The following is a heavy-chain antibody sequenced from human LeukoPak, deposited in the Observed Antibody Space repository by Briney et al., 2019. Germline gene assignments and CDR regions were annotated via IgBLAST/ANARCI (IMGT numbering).Heavy chain of an antibody. J-gene: IGHJ3*02. Sequence: PSETLSLTCTVSGGSISSYYWSWIRQPPGKGLEWIGYIYYSGSTNHNPSLKTRHTISVDTPQNQFFLKLSSVTAADTAVYYCARGPYCSGGICYLRAYAFDIGGQGTRVTVSS. CDR1: GGSISSYY. V-gene: IGHV4-59*01. CDR2: IYYSGST. CDR3: ARGPYCSGGICYLRAYAFDI. D-gene: IGHD2-15*01.